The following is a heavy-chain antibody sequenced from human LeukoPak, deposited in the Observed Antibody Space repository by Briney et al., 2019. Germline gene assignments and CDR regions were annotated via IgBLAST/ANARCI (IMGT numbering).Heavy chain of an antibody. J-gene: IGHJ4*02. D-gene: IGHD3-22*01. CDR2: ISYDGSNK. CDR3: ARGGVYYYDSSGYYRY. CDR1: GFTFSNNA. Sequence: GGSLRLSCAASGFTFSNNAMSWVRQAPGKGLEWVAVISYDGSNKYYADSVKGRFTISRDNSKNTLYLQMNSLRAEDTAVYYCARGGVYYYDSSGYYRYWGQGTLVTVSS. V-gene: IGHV3-30-3*01.